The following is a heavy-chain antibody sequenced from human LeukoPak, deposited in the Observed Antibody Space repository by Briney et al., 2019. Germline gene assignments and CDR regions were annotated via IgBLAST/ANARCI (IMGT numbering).Heavy chain of an antibody. V-gene: IGHV3-9*01. J-gene: IGHJ4*02. Sequence: GRSLRLSYAASGFTFDEYAMHWVRRAPGKGLEWDSVISWSSGNIGYADSVKGRFTISRDNAKNSLYLQMNSLRAEDTAVYYRAREGGYYYGSGSYRTFDYWGQGTLVTVSS. CDR2: ISWSSGNI. D-gene: IGHD3-10*01. CDR3: AREGGYYYGSGSYRTFDY. CDR1: GFTFDEYA.